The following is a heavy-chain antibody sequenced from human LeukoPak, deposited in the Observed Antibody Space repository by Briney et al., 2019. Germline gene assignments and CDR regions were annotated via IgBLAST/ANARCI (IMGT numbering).Heavy chain of an antibody. V-gene: IGHV3-23*01. J-gene: IGHJ1*01. Sequence: PGGSLRLSCAASGFTFSTYNMNWVRQAPGKGLEWVSGISPSGGITYYTDSVKGRFTISRDNSKNTQSLQMNGLRAEDTAVYYCAKDDDWGRYKHWGQGTLVTVSS. CDR3: AKDDDWGRYKH. CDR2: ISPSGGIT. CDR1: GFTFSTYN. D-gene: IGHD3-16*01.